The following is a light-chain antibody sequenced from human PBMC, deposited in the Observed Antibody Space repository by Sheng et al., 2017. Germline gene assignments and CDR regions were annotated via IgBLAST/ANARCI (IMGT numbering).Light chain of an antibody. J-gene: IGKJ2*01. CDR1: QDIRNS. Sequence: DIQMTQSPSSLSASVGDSVTMSCRASQDIRNSVAWYQQKPGKAHKLLLHAASKLESGVPSRFSGGESGTDYILTISSLQPEDFATYYCQQYYSTPYTFGQGAKLEIK. CDR2: AAS. V-gene: IGKV1-NL1*01. CDR3: QQYYSTPYT.